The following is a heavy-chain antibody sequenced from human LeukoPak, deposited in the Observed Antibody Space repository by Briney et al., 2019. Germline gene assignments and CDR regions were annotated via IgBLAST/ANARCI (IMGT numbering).Heavy chain of an antibody. CDR2: ITTSGSTK. D-gene: IGHD3-22*01. Sequence: PGGSLRLSCAASGFTFDDYGMIWVRQAPGKGLEWFSYITTSGSTKYYADSVKGRFTISRDNAKNSLYLQMNSLRAEDTAVYYCARDRDPGYYDTNGYRRVNAFDFWGQGTMVTVSS. J-gene: IGHJ3*01. CDR1: GFTFDDYG. V-gene: IGHV3-48*03. CDR3: ARDRDPGYYDTNGYRRVNAFDF.